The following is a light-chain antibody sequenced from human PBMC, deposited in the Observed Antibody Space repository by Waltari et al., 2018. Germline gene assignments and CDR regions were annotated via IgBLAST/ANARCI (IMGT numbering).Light chain of an antibody. J-gene: IGLJ1*01. CDR3: SSFAGSTNFV. V-gene: IGLV2-8*01. CDR1: SSDVGGYNY. Sequence: QSALTQPPSASGSPGQSVTISCTGTSSDVGGYNYVSWYQQHPGKAPKLILYEVTQRPSGVPYRFSVSKSGNTASLTVSGLQAEDEADYYCSSFAGSTNFVFGTGTKVTVL. CDR2: EVT.